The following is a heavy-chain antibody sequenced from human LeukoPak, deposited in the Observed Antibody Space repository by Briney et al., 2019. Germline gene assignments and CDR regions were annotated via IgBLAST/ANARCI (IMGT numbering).Heavy chain of an antibody. Sequence: KTGGSLRLSCAASGFTFSSYSMNWVRQAPGKGLEWVSSISSSSSYIYYADSVKGRFTISRDNAKNSLYLQMNSLRAEDTAVYYCARSVKLVRDAFDYWGQGTLVTVSS. CDR3: ARSVKLVRDAFDY. CDR2: ISSSSSYI. D-gene: IGHD6-13*01. J-gene: IGHJ4*02. V-gene: IGHV3-21*01. CDR1: GFTFSSYS.